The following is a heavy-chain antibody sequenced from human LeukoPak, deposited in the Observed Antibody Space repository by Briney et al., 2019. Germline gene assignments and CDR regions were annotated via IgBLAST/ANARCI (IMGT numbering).Heavy chain of an antibody. V-gene: IGHV3-74*01. CDR2: INSDGSST. J-gene: IGHJ4*02. CDR3: ARVPIIPMIVVPPDY. CDR1: GFTFSSYW. Sequence: GGSLRLSCAASGFTFSSYWMHWVRQAPGKGLVWVSRINSDGSSTSYAGSVKGRFTISRDNAKNTLYLQMNSLRAEDTAVYSCARVPIIPMIVVPPDYWGQGALVTVSS. D-gene: IGHD3-22*01.